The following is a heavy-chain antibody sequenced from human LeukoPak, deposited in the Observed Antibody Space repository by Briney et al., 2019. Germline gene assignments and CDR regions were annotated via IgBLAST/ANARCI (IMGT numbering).Heavy chain of an antibody. D-gene: IGHD6-19*01. J-gene: IGHJ4*02. CDR1: GGSISSYY. CDR3: AREISGWYDY. CDR2: IYYSGST. Sequence: PSETLSLTCTVSGGSISSYYWSWIRQPPGKGLEWIGYIYYSGSTNYNPSLKSRVTISVDTSKNQFSLKLSSVTAADTAVYYCAREISGWYDYWGQGTLVTVSS. V-gene: IGHV4-59*01.